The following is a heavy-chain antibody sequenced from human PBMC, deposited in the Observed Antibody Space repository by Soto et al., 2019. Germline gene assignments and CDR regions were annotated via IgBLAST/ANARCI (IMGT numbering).Heavy chain of an antibody. CDR2: IWYDGSNK. Sequence: QVQLVESGGGVVQPGRSLRLSCAAIGFTFSSYGLQWVRQAPGKGLEWVAVIWYDGSNKYYADSVKGRFTISRDNSKNTLYLQMNSLRAEDTAAYYCARARTMVLYYYYGMDVWGQGTTVTVSS. CDR3: ARARTMVLYYYYGMDV. CDR1: GFTFSSYG. D-gene: IGHD3-10*01. J-gene: IGHJ6*02. V-gene: IGHV3-33*01.